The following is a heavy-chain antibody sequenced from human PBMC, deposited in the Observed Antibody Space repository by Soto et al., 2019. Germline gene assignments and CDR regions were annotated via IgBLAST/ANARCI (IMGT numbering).Heavy chain of an antibody. J-gene: IGHJ5*02. Sequence: GGSLRLSCAASGFTFSSYGMHWVRQAPGKGLEWVAVISYDGSDKYYADSVKGRFTISRDNSKNTLYLQMNSLRAEDTAVYYCAKEYYYDSSGYGHWFDPWGQGTLVTVSS. D-gene: IGHD3-22*01. CDR3: AKEYYYDSSGYGHWFDP. V-gene: IGHV3-30*18. CDR2: ISYDGSDK. CDR1: GFTFSSYG.